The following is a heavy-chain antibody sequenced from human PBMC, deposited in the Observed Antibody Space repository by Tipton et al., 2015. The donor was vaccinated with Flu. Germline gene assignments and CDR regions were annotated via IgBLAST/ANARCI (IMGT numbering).Heavy chain of an antibody. CDR2: IYYSGST. CDR1: GGSINSYY. D-gene: IGHD6-13*01. Sequence: LRLSCTVSGGSINSYYWSWIRRPPGKGLEWIGYIYYSGSTNYNPSLKSRVTISVDTSKNQFSLKLSSVTAADTAVYYCARDSAAHYGMDVWGQGTTVTVSS. V-gene: IGHV4-59*08. J-gene: IGHJ6*02. CDR3: ARDSAAHYGMDV.